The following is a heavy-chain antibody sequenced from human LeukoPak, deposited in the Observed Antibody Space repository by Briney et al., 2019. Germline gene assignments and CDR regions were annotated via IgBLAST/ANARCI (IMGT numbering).Heavy chain of an antibody. CDR1: GFTFSNYN. D-gene: IGHD1-26*01. CDR3: ARDHNDLTGTYWESFDC. V-gene: IGHV3-21*01. CDR2: IGSSSTYI. Sequence: PGGSLRVSCAASGFTFSNYNMNWVRQAPGKGLEWVSSIGSSSTYIYYADSVKGRFTISRDNAKNSLYLQMDSRAAEDTAVYYCARDHNDLTGTYWESFDCWGQGTMVTVSS. J-gene: IGHJ4*02.